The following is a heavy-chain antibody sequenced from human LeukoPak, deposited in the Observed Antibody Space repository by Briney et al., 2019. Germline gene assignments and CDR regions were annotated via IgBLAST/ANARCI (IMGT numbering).Heavy chain of an antibody. CDR1: GFTFSSSY. V-gene: IGHV3-53*01. Sequence: GGSLRLSCAASGFTFSSSYMSWVRQAPGKGLEWVSVLYSGGNTYYADSVKGRFTISRDSSKNTLCLQMNSLRAEDTAVYYCARSRDGYNCDYWGQGTLVTVSS. CDR2: LYSGGNT. J-gene: IGHJ4*02. CDR3: ARSRDGYNCDY. D-gene: IGHD5-24*01.